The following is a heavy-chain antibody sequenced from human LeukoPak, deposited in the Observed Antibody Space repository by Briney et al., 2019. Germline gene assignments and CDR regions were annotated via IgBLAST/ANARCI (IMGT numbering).Heavy chain of an antibody. CDR3: ARGGWLVY. CDR1: GYTFSDYY. J-gene: IGHJ4*02. V-gene: IGHV1-2*02. D-gene: IGHD6-19*01. Sequence: GASVKVSCRASGYTFSDYYVHWVRQAPGQGLEWMGWINPNSGDTTYAQKFQGRVTMTSDTSIGTAYMELSRLRSDDTAFYYCARGGWLVYWGQGSLVTVSS. CDR2: INPNSGDT.